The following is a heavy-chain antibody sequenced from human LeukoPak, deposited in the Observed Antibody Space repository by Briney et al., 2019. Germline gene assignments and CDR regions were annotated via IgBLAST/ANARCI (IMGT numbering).Heavy chain of an antibody. CDR2: IYHSVTT. J-gene: IGHJ5*02. CDR3: ARSIAAAGSFNWFDP. Sequence: SETLSLTCTVSGYSISSGYFWGWMRQPPGKGLEWIGSIYHSVTTHYNPSLKSRVTISLDTSKNQFSLKLSSVTAADTAVYYCARSIAAAGSFNWFDPWGQGTLVTISS. D-gene: IGHD6-13*01. CDR1: GYSISSGYF. V-gene: IGHV4-38-2*02.